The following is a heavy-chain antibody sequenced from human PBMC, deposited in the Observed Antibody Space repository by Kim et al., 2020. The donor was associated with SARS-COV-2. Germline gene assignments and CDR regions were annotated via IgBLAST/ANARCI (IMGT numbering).Heavy chain of an antibody. V-gene: IGHV1-3*01. J-gene: IGHJ4*02. CDR1: GYTFTSYA. CDR3: ARVKDVGATDLFDY. Sequence: ASVKVSCKASGYTFTSYAKHWVRQAPGQRLEWMGWINAGNGNTKYSQKFQGRVTITRDTSASTAYMELSSLRSEDTAVYYCARVKDVGATDLFDYWGQGTLVTVSS. D-gene: IGHD1-26*01. CDR2: INAGNGNT.